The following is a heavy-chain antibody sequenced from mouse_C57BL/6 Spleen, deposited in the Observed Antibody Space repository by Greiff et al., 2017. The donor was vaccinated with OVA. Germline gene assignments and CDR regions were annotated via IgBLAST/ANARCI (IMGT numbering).Heavy chain of an antibody. CDR2: ISSGGSYT. CDR3: ARQGGNYSNYLYYFDY. J-gene: IGHJ2*01. Sequence: EVQLVESGGDLVKPGGSLKLSCAASGFTFSSYGMSWVRQTPDKRLEWVATISSGGSYTYYPDSVKGRFTISRDNAKNTLYLQMNSLKSEDTAMYYCARQGGNYSNYLYYFDYWGQGTTLTVSS. V-gene: IGHV5-6*01. D-gene: IGHD2-5*01. CDR1: GFTFSSYG.